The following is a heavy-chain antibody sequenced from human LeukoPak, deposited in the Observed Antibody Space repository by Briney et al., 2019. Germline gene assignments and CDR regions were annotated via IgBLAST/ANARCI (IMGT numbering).Heavy chain of an antibody. Sequence: PGGSLRLSCAPSGFTFSGSALHWVRQASGKGLEWVGRIRSTANGYATAYAASVKGRFTISRDDSKNTAYLQMDSLKTEDTAVYYCTGNYYGSGSYADFDYWGQGTLVTV. V-gene: IGHV3-73*01. CDR3: TGNYYGSGSYADFDY. CDR1: GFTFSGSA. CDR2: IRSTANGYAT. J-gene: IGHJ4*02. D-gene: IGHD3-10*01.